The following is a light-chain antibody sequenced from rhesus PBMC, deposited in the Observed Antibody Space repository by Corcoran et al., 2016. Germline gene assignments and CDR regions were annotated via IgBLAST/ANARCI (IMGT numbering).Light chain of an antibody. V-gene: IGKV3-42*01. CDR1: QSVFSS. CDR3: QQDYTWPLT. J-gene: IGKJ4*01. Sequence: EIVMTQSPATLSLSPGERATLSCRASQSVFSSLDWYHQKPGQAPKLLIYGASTRATGIPDRFSCSGSVKDFTLTISSLEPEDVGVYYCQQDYTWPLTFGGGTKVEL. CDR2: GAS.